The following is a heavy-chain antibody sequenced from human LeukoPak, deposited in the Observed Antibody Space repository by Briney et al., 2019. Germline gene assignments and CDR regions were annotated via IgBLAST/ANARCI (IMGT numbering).Heavy chain of an antibody. J-gene: IGHJ4*02. V-gene: IGHV3-23*01. D-gene: IGHD2-2*01. CDR3: ASSTGVVPVFDY. CDR1: GFTFSSYA. CDR2: ISGSGGSA. Sequence: GGSLRLSCAASGFTFSSYAMSWVRQAPGKGLEWVSAISGSGGSAYYADSVKGRFTISRDNSKNTLYLQMNSLRAEDTAVYYCASSTGVVPVFDYWGQGTLVTVSS.